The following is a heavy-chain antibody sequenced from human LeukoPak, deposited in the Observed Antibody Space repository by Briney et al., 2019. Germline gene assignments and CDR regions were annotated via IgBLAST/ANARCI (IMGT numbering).Heavy chain of an antibody. CDR3: ARDRRESSGYYSGYYYYGMDL. Sequence: SETLSHTCTVSGGSISSSSHYWGWIRQPPGKGLEWIGSIYYSGNTYYNSSLKSRVTISVDTSKKQFSLKVTSVTAADTAVYYCARDRRESSGYYSGYYYYGMDLWGQGTTVTVSS. J-gene: IGHJ6*02. CDR2: IYYSGNT. CDR1: GGSISSSSHY. D-gene: IGHD3-22*01. V-gene: IGHV4-39*07.